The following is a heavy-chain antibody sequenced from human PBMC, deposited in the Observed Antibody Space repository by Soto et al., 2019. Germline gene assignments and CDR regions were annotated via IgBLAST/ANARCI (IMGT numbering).Heavy chain of an antibody. CDR3: ARGYCSGGTCYSKRDFYYALDV. CDR2: IYAGDSDT. Sequence: GESLKISCKGSGYTFTNYWIGWVRQMPGKGLEWMGIIYAGDSDTRYCPSFQGQVTFSVDMSINAAYLQWSSLRASDTAIYYCARGYCSGGTCYSKRDFYYALDVWGQGTTVTVSS. V-gene: IGHV5-51*01. J-gene: IGHJ6*02. CDR1: GYTFTNYW. D-gene: IGHD2-15*01.